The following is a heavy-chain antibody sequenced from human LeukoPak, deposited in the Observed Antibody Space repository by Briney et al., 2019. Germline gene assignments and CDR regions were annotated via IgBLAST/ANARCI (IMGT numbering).Heavy chain of an antibody. CDR1: GCTFTGYY. CDR2: INPNSGGT. CDR3: ARDVVRDGYNYVDWFDP. Sequence: GASVKVSCKASGCTFTGYYMHWVRQAPGQGLEWMGWINPNSGGTNYAQKFQGRVTMTRDTSISTAYMELSRLRSDDTAVYYCARDVVRDGYNYVDWFDPWGQGTLVTVSS. V-gene: IGHV1-2*02. J-gene: IGHJ5*02. D-gene: IGHD5-24*01.